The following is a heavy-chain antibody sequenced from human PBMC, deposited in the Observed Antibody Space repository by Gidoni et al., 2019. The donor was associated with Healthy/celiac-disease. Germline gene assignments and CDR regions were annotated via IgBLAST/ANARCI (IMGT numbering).Heavy chain of an antibody. Sequence: QVQLVQSGAEVKKPGASVKVSCKASGYTFPSYYMHWVRQAPGQGLEWMGIINPSGGSTSYAQKFQGRVTMTRDTSTSTVYMELSSLRSEDTAVYYCARETFGVVIGMDVWGKGTTVTVSS. CDR3: ARETFGVVIGMDV. D-gene: IGHD3-3*01. CDR2: INPSGGST. CDR1: GYTFPSYY. V-gene: IGHV1-46*01. J-gene: IGHJ6*03.